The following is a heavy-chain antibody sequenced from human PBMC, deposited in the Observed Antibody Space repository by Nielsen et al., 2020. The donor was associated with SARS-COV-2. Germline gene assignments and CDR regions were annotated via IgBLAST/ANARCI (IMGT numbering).Heavy chain of an antibody. D-gene: IGHD1-14*01. J-gene: IGHJ5*02. CDR1: GFTFSDYY. V-gene: IGHV3-11*01. CDR2: ISGRGDII. CDR3: ARTEPGVPT. Sequence: GESLKISCVASGFTFSDYYMTWIRQAPGKGLEWVSYISGRGDIIFYTDSVEGRFTISRDNAKNSLYLQMNSLRAEDTAVYYCARTEPGVPTWGQGTLVTVSS.